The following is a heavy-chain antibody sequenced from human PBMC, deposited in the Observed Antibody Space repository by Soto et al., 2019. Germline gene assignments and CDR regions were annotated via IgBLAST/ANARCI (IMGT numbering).Heavy chain of an antibody. J-gene: IGHJ4*02. CDR2: SYYSGST. CDR1: NGSMNNYY. Sequence: QVQLQESGPGLVKPSETLSLTCSVSNGSMNNYYWTWIRQPPGKGLEWIGYSYYSGSTNYNPSLKSRVTISVDTSKNQFSLKLISMTAADTAVYFCARSSGWDFDYWGQGVLVTVSS. CDR3: ARSSGWDFDY. V-gene: IGHV4-59*01. D-gene: IGHD6-19*01.